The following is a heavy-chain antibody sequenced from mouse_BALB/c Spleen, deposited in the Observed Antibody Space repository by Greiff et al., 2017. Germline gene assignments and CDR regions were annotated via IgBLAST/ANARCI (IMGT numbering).Heavy chain of an antibody. D-gene: IGHD2-1*01. CDR2: ISYDGSN. CDR1: GYSITSGYY. V-gene: IGHV3-6*02. J-gene: IGHJ2*01. CDR3: ARGGNYEEDY. Sequence: EVKLQESGPGLVKPSQSLSLTCSVTGYSITSGYYWNWIRQFPGNKLEWMGYISYDGSNNYNPSLKNRISITRDTSKNQFFLKLNSVTTEDTATYYCARGGNYEEDYWGQGTTLTVSS.